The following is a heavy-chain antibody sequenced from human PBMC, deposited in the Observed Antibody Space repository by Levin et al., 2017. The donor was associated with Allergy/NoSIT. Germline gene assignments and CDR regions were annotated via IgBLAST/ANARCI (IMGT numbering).Heavy chain of an antibody. J-gene: IGHJ4*02. V-gene: IGHV3-23*01. Sequence: GESLKISCTASGFTFSNYPMSWVRQTPGKGLEWISAIGASSGTTYYTDSVKGRFTISKDYSNNILHLQMNSLRAEATAVYYCARHLLAAGREYDYWGQGALVTVSS. CDR2: IGASSGTT. CDR3: ARHLLAAGREYDY. CDR1: GFTFSNYP. D-gene: IGHD6-13*01.